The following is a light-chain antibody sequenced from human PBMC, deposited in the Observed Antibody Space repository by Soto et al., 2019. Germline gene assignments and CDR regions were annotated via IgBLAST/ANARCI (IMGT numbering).Light chain of an antibody. CDR1: QSISSY. CDR2: AAA. Sequence: DIQMTQSPSSLSASVGDRVTITCRASQSISSYLNWYQQKPGKAPKLLIYAAASLQSGAPSRFSGSVSGTDFTLTISSLQPEDFATYYCQQSYSGFTFGPGTKVDIK. J-gene: IGKJ3*01. V-gene: IGKV1-39*01. CDR3: QQSYSGFT.